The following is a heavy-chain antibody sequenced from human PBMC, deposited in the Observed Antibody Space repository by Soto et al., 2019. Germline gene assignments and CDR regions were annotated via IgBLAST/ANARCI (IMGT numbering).Heavy chain of an antibody. CDR2: IIPIFGTA. CDR1: GGTFSSYA. V-gene: IGHV1-69*13. J-gene: IGHJ4*02. Sequence: WASVKVSCKASGGTFSSYAISWVRQAPGQGLEWMGGIIPIFGTANYAQKFQGRVTITADESTSTAYMKLSSLRSEDTAVYYCARTGGITYYYDSSGSFGFDYWGQGTLVTVSS. D-gene: IGHD3-22*01. CDR3: ARTGGITYYYDSSGSFGFDY.